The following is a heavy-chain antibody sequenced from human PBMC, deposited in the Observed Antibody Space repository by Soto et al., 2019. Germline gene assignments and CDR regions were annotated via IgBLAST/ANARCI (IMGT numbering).Heavy chain of an antibody. Sequence: EVQLVESGGGLVQPGRSLRLSCAASGFTFDYYAMHWVRRVPGKGLEWVSSISWSSNIIGYADSVKGRFTISRDNAKNSLYLQMNSLRPEDTALYYCAKGGPDGFCSGGRCYFDYWGQGTLVTVSS. CDR2: ISWSSNII. D-gene: IGHD2-15*01. J-gene: IGHJ4*02. CDR3: AKGGPDGFCSGGRCYFDY. V-gene: IGHV3-9*01. CDR1: GFTFDYYA.